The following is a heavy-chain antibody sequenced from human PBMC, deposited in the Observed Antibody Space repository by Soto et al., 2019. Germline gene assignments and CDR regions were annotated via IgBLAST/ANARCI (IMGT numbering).Heavy chain of an antibody. CDR2: ISFDGGDE. D-gene: IGHD2-21*02. CDR1: GFHFRSHA. CDR3: VIFCGCDCYNY. Sequence: QVHLVESGGGVGQPGMSRRLSCAASGFHFRSHALHWVRQPPGKGPEWLATISFDGGDEFYADSVKGRFTISRDNSKSTLFLQMNSLRLEDTAVYYCVIFCGCDCYNYWGQRTLATVSS. J-gene: IGHJ4*02. V-gene: IGHV3-30-3*01.